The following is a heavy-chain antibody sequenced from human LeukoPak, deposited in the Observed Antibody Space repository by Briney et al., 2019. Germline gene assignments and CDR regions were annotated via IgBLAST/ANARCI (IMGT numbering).Heavy chain of an antibody. Sequence: GGSLRLSCAASTFTLSSFAMAWVRQAPVRGLEWVSAISGSGRTHYADSVKGRFAISRDISKNTLYLQMDSLRADDTAVYYCAKLPTSTTTGQFDYWGQGTLVTVSS. D-gene: IGHD1-14*01. J-gene: IGHJ4*02. CDR1: TFTLSSFA. V-gene: IGHV3-23*01. CDR2: ISGSGRT. CDR3: AKLPTSTTTGQFDY.